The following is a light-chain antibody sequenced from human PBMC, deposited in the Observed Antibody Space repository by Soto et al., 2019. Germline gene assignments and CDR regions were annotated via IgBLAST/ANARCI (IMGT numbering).Light chain of an antibody. V-gene: IGKV3-15*01. J-gene: IGKJ1*01. Sequence: EIVMTQSPATLSVSPGERATLSCRASQSVSSTLAWYQQKPGQAPRLLIYGASSRATGIPARFSGRGSGTEFTLTISNLQSEDFAVYYRLQYNAWRGTFGPGPKVDIK. CDR3: LQYNAWRGT. CDR1: QSVSST. CDR2: GAS.